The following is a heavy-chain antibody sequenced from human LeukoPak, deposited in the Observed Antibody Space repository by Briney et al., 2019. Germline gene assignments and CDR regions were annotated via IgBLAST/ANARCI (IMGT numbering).Heavy chain of an antibody. D-gene: IGHD2-15*01. V-gene: IGHV1-18*04. CDR3: TRDHCRGDNCPSFDY. J-gene: IGHJ4*02. Sequence: GDSVKVSCNASGYTFTSFGISGLRQAPAQGLEWMGWSGAYNGDTNYAPKFKGRVTMTTDTSKSTAYMELRSLGSDDTAVYYCTRDHCRGDNCPSFDYWGQGTLVTVSS. CDR2: SGAYNGDT. CDR1: GYTFTSFG.